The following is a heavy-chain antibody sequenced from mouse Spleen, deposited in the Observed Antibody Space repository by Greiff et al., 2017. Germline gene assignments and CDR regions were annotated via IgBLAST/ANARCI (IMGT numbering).Heavy chain of an antibody. J-gene: IGHJ2*01. CDR1: GYTFTDYY. D-gene: IGHD2-14*01. V-gene: IGHV1-76*01. Sequence: VKLVESGAELVRPGASVKLSCKASGYTFTDYYINWVKQRPGQGLEWIARIYPGSGNTYYNEKFKGKATLTAEKSSSTAYMQLSSLTSEDSAVYFCARRGAYYRYDAFDYWGQGTTLTVSS. CDR2: IYPGSGNT. CDR3: ARRGAYYRYDAFDY.